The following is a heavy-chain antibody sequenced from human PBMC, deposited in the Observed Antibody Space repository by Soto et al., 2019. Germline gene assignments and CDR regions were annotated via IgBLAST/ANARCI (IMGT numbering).Heavy chain of an antibody. V-gene: IGHV4-30-4*01. CDR3: ARSPITIFGVPWFDY. Sequence: SETLSLTCTVSGGSISSGDYYWSWIRHPPGKGLEWIGYIYYSGSTYYNPSLKSRVTISVDTSKNQFSLKLSSVTAADTAVYYCARSPITIFGVPWFDYWGQGTLVTVS. CDR2: IYYSGST. CDR1: GGSISSGDYY. J-gene: IGHJ5*01. D-gene: IGHD3-3*01.